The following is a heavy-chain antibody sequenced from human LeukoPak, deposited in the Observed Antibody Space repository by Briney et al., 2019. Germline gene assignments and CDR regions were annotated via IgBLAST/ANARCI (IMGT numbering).Heavy chain of an antibody. Sequence: EGSLRLSCAASGFAFSTYEMNWVRQAPGKGLEWVSYISSSDNNIDYADSVKGRFTISRDNAENSLYLQMNSLRAEDTAVYYCAAYYYDSSPKAVWGQGTMVTVSS. V-gene: IGHV3-48*03. J-gene: IGHJ3*01. CDR3: AAYYYDSSPKAV. CDR2: ISSSDNNI. CDR1: GFAFSTYE. D-gene: IGHD3-22*01.